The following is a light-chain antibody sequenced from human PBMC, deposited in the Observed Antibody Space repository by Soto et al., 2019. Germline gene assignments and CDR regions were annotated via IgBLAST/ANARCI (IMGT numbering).Light chain of an antibody. J-gene: IGLJ1*01. CDR1: SSDVGDYNY. V-gene: IGLV2-14*01. CDR2: EVS. Sequence: QSVLTQPASVSGSPGQSITISCTGTSSDVGDYNYVSWYQQHPGKAPKLMICEVSDRPSGGSNRFSGSKSGNTASLTISGLQAEDEADYYCCSSTSSSTCVFGSGTKVTVL. CDR3: CSSTSSSTCV.